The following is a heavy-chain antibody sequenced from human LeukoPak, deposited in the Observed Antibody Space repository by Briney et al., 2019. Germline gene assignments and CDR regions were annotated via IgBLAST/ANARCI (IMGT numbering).Heavy chain of an antibody. CDR1: GFTISSYA. Sequence: GGSLRLSCAASGFTISSYAMSWVRQAPGKGLEWVSAISGSGGSTYYADSVKGRFTISRDNSKNTLYLQMNSLRAEDTAVYYCAKDRMITFGGVISHPDYWGQGTLVTVSS. V-gene: IGHV3-23*01. J-gene: IGHJ4*02. CDR2: ISGSGGST. CDR3: AKDRMITFGGVISHPDY. D-gene: IGHD3-16*01.